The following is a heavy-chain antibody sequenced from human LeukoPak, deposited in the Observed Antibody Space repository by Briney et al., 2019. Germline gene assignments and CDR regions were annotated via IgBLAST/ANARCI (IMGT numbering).Heavy chain of an antibody. CDR3: ARARRPAAAFDY. CDR2: IKQDGSEN. V-gene: IGHV3-7*01. J-gene: IGHJ4*02. D-gene: IGHD2-2*01. Sequence: GGSLTLSCAASGFTFSSYWMSWVRQPPGKGPEWVANIKQDGSENYYVYSVKGLFTIPRDNAKHSLYLQMNSLRREDTGVYYCARARRPAAAFDYWGQGTLVTVSS. CDR1: GFTFSSYW.